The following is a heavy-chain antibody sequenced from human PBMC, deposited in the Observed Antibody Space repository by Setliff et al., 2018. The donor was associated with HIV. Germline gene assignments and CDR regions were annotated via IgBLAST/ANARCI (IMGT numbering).Heavy chain of an antibody. D-gene: IGHD3-9*01. CDR1: GGSFSGYY. J-gene: IGHJ6*02. CDR3: ARGKLRYFDGYYYYYGMDV. V-gene: IGHV4-30-4*08. Sequence: PSETLSLTCAVYGGSFSGYYWSWIRQPPGKDLEWIGYIYYSGSTYYNPSLKSRITISVDTSKNQFSLNLDSVTAADTAVYYCARGKLRYFDGYYYYYGMDVWGQGTTVTVSS. CDR2: IYYSGST.